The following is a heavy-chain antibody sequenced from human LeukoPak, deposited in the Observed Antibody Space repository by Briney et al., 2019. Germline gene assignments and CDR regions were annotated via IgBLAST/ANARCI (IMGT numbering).Heavy chain of an antibody. J-gene: IGHJ6*02. CDR1: GFTFSNYA. CDR2: ITDTGGDT. V-gene: IGHV3-23*01. CDR3: ARDDTGTYYTYYGMDV. Sequence: GGSLRLSCAASGFTFSNYAMSWVRQAPGKGLEWLEWVSAITDTGGDTYHADSVKGRFTISRDNSKNKLFLQMSSLRAEDTAVYYCARDDTGTYYTYYGMDVWGQGTTVIVSS. D-gene: IGHD1-26*01.